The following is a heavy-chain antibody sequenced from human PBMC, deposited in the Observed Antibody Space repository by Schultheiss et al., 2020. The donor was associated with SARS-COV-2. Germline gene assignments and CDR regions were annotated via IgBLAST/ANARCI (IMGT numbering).Heavy chain of an antibody. D-gene: IGHD6-19*01. J-gene: IGHJ5*02. CDR2: IYHSGST. CDR1: GGSISSYY. V-gene: IGHV4-59*12. Sequence: SETLSLTCTVSGGSISSYYWSWIRQPPGKGLEWIGEIYHSGSTNYNPSLKSRVTISVDKSKNQFSLKLSSVTAADTAVYYCARTLSVAGALGWFDPWGQGTLVTVSS. CDR3: ARTLSVAGALGWFDP.